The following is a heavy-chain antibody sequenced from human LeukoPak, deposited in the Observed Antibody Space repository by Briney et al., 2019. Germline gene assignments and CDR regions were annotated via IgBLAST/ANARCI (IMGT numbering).Heavy chain of an antibody. CDR1: GYTFTGYY. D-gene: IGHD2-15*01. CDR2: INPNSGGT. J-gene: IGHJ4*02. CDR3: ARTLDRYYLSGLDY. V-gene: IGHV1-2*02. Sequence: GASVKVSCKSSGYTFTGYYIHWVRQAPGQGLEWMGLINPNSGGTNHAQRVQGRVTMTRDTSISTAYMELSRLRSDDTAVYYCARTLDRYYLSGLDYWGQGTLVTVSS.